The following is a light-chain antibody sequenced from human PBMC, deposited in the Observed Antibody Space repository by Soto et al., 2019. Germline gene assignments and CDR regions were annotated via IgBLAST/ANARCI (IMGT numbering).Light chain of an antibody. CDR3: HQYGSPPYA. CDR2: GPS. V-gene: IGKV3-20*01. CDR1: QSVTRSF. J-gene: IGKJ3*01. Sequence: EIVLTQSPGTLSLSPGERVTLSCRASQSVTRSFLAWYQQKPGQAPRLLIYGPSSRATGIPDRFSGSGSGTDFSLTISRLEPEDFEVYYCHQYGSPPYAFGPGTKVYIK.